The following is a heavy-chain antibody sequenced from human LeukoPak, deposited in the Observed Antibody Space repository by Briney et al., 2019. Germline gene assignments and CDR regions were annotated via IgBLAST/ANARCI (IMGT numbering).Heavy chain of an antibody. D-gene: IGHD6-13*01. Sequence: GGSLRLSCAASGFTFSSYAMSWVRQAPGKGLEWVSVISGSGGSTYYADFAKGRFTISRDNSKNTLYLQMNSLRAEDTAVYYCARVVEKQQLVLCAFDIWGQGTMVTVSS. CDR3: ARVVEKQQLVLCAFDI. CDR1: GFTFSSYA. CDR2: ISGSGGST. J-gene: IGHJ3*02. V-gene: IGHV3-23*01.